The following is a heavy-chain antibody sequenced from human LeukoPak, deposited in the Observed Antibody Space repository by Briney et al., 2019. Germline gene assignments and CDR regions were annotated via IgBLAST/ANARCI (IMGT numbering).Heavy chain of an antibody. V-gene: IGHV3-30*02. Sequence: PGGSLRLSCAASGFPFSSYGMHWVRQAPGKGLEWVAFIRYDGSNKYYAESVKGRFTISRDNSKKKLYLQMNSLRAEDTAVYSCAKPEWELRYFDYWGQGTLVTVSS. D-gene: IGHD1-26*01. J-gene: IGHJ4*02. CDR2: IRYDGSNK. CDR3: AKPEWELRYFDY. CDR1: GFPFSSYG.